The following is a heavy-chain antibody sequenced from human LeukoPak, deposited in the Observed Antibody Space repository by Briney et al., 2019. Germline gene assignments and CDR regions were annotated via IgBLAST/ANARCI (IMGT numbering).Heavy chain of an antibody. D-gene: IGHD3-22*01. Sequence: GGSLRLSCAASGFTFRSYSMHWVRQAPGKGLEWVSSVSSGSSYKYYADSVKGRFTISRDNAKNSLNLQMNSLRVEDTAVYYCAREDPYDSSGSDSDAFDIWGQGTTVTVSS. CDR3: AREDPYDSSGSDSDAFDI. V-gene: IGHV3-21*01. CDR1: GFTFRSYS. CDR2: VSSGSSYK. J-gene: IGHJ3*02.